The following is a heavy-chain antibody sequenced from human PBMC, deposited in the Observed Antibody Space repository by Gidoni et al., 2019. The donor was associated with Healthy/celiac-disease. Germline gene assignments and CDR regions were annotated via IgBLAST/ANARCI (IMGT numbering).Heavy chain of an antibody. CDR2: MNPNSGNT. Sequence: QVQLVQSGAEVKKPGASVKVSCKASGYTFTSYDINWVRQATGQGLEWMGWMNPNSGNTGYAQKFQGRVTMTRNTSISTAYMELSSLRSEDTAVYYCATPLGITIFGADYYYYGMDVWGQGTTVTVSS. CDR1: GYTFTSYD. D-gene: IGHD3-3*01. CDR3: ATPLGITIFGADYYYYGMDV. J-gene: IGHJ6*02. V-gene: IGHV1-8*01.